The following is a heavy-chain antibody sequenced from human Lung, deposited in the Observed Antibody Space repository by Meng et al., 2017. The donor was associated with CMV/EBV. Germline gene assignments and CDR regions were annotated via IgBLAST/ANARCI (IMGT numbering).Heavy chain of an antibody. V-gene: IGHV5-51*01. D-gene: IGHD2-21*01. CDR1: GYSFASYW. CDR3: TKSCGGDCYAQYYYYGMDV. J-gene: IGHJ6*01. Sequence: GGSLRLXCQGSGYSFASYWIGWVRQMPGKGLEWMGIIYPGDSDTRYSPSFEGQVTISADKSISTAYLQWSSLKASDTAMYYCTKSCGGDCYAQYYYYGMDVWXQGNXVNGAS. CDR2: IYPGDSDT.